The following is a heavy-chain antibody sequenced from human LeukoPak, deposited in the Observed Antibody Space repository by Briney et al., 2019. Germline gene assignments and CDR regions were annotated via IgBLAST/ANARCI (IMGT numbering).Heavy chain of an antibody. V-gene: IGHV4-59*04. J-gene: IGHJ5*02. D-gene: IGHD4-17*01. CDR2: IYSSGST. Sequence: SETLSLTCTVSGGSISSYYWSWIRQPPGKGLEWIGNIYSSGSTYFNSSLKSRVTISIDTSKNQVSLKLSSVTAADTAVYYCARRRTVTTRYNWFDPWGQGTLVTVSS. CDR1: GGSISSYY. CDR3: ARRRTVTTRYNWFDP.